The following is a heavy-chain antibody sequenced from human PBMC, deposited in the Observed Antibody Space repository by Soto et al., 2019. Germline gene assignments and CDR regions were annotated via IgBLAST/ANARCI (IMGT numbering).Heavy chain of an antibody. CDR1: GFTFSNAW. D-gene: IGHD5-18*01. Sequence: GGSLRLSCAASGFTFSNAWMSWVRQAPGKGLEWVGRIKSKTDGGTTDYAAPVKGRFTISRDDSKNTLYLQMNSLKTEDTAVYYCTTDGLPTANYDAFDIWGQGTMVTVSS. V-gene: IGHV3-15*01. J-gene: IGHJ3*02. CDR3: TTDGLPTANYDAFDI. CDR2: IKSKTDGGTT.